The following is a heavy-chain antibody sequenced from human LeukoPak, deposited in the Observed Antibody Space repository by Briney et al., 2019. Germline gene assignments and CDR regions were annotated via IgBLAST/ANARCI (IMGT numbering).Heavy chain of an antibody. D-gene: IGHD2-2*02. CDR3: ARVPIYQIHAFDI. J-gene: IGHJ3*02. CDR2: ISYTENT. CDR1: GDSISTSTYY. V-gene: IGHV4-39*07. Sequence: PSETLSLTCTVSGDSISTSTYYWGWIRQPPGKGLEWIGSISYTENTYFNPSLKSRVTISIDTSKNHFSLNLTSVTAADTAVYYCARVPIYQIHAFDIWGQGTMVTVSS.